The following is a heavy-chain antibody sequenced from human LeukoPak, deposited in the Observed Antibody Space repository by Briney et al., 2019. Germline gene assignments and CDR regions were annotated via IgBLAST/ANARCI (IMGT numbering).Heavy chain of an antibody. Sequence: SETLSLTCTVSGGSTSSYYWSWIRQPPGKGLEWIGYIYYSGSTNYNPSLKSRVTISVDTSKNQFSLKLSSVTAADTAVYYCARSGAEVYFDYWGQGTLVTVSS. J-gene: IGHJ4*02. CDR2: IYYSGST. CDR1: GGSTSSYY. CDR3: ARSGAEVYFDY. V-gene: IGHV4-59*01.